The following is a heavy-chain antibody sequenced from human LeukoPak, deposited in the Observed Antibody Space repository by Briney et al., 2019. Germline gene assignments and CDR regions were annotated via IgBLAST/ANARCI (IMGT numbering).Heavy chain of an antibody. V-gene: IGHV4-39*07. CDR3: ARETKYYYDSSGYSY. CDR1: GGSISSSSHY. CDR2: IYYSGST. Sequence: SETLSLTCSVSGGSISSSSHYWDWIRQPPGEGLEWIGSIYYSGSTYYNPSPKSRVTISVDKSKNQFSLKLSSVTAADTAVYYCARETKYYYDSSGYSYWGQGTLVTVSS. J-gene: IGHJ4*02. D-gene: IGHD3-22*01.